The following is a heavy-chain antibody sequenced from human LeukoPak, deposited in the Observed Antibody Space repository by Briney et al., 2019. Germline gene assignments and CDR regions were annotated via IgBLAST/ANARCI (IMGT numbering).Heavy chain of an antibody. Sequence: GASVKVSCKASGYTFTGYYMHWVRQAPGQGLEWMGWINPNSGGTNYAQKFQGRVTMTRDTSISTAYMELSRLRSDDTAVYYCARGATGTTGPPEHWGQGTLVTVSS. V-gene: IGHV1-2*02. CDR1: GYTFTGYY. J-gene: IGHJ1*01. D-gene: IGHD1-1*01. CDR3: ARGATGTTGPPEH. CDR2: INPNSGGT.